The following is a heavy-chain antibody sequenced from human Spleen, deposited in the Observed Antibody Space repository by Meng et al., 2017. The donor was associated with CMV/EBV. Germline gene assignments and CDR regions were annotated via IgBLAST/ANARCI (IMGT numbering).Heavy chain of an antibody. V-gene: IGHV3-11*01. Sequence: DYYMSWIRQAPGKGLEWVSYISSSGSTIYDADSVKGRFTISRDNAKNSLYLQMNSLRAEDTAVYYCARVEIVVVVAASIKAYWYFDLWGRGTLVTVSS. CDR1: DYY. D-gene: IGHD2-15*01. CDR2: ISSSGSTI. J-gene: IGHJ2*01. CDR3: ARVEIVVVVAASIKAYWYFDL.